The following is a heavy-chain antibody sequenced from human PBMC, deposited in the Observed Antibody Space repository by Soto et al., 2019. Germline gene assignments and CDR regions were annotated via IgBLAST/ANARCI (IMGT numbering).Heavy chain of an antibody. D-gene: IGHD7-27*01. Sequence: SETLSLTCSVSGDSISNLDYFWAWIRQPPGQALEYIGYIYKSATTYYNPSFKSRVAISVDTSKSQFSLSVTSVTAADTAVYFCARGRYCLTGRCFPNWFDSWGQGALVTVSS. CDR1: GDSISNLDYF. CDR3: ARGRYCLTGRCFPNWFDS. CDR2: IYKSATT. V-gene: IGHV4-30-4*01. J-gene: IGHJ5*01.